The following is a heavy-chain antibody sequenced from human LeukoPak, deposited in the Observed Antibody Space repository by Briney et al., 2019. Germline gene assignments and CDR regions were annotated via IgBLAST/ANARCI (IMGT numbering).Heavy chain of an antibody. CDR1: GGXISSDAYF. J-gene: IGHJ4*02. CDR2: IYYSGST. V-gene: IGHV4-31*03. D-gene: IGHD6-6*01. Sequence: SQTLSLTCTVPGGXISSDAYFWSWIRQHPGKGLEWIGYIYYSGSTYYNPSLKSRVTISVDTSKNQFSLELSSVTAADTAVYYCARTSIATRHFDYWGQGTLVTVSS. CDR3: ARTSIATRHFDY.